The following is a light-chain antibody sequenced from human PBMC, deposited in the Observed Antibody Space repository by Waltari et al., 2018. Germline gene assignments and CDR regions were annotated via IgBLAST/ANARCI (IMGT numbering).Light chain of an antibody. Sequence: IQMTPSPSTLSAFVGARVTITCRASESINRWLAWYQQKPGKVPRLLIYKASTLERGVPGRFSGRGSGTEFTLTISSLQPDDFATYYCQHCYGYSRTFGQGTQVEIK. V-gene: IGKV1-5*03. CDR1: ESINRW. J-gene: IGKJ1*01. CDR3: QHCYGYSRT. CDR2: KAS.